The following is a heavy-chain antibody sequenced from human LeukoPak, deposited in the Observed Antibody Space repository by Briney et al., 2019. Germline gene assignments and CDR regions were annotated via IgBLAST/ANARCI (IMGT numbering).Heavy chain of an antibody. V-gene: IGHV3-7*01. J-gene: IGHJ4*02. CDR1: GFTFSNYW. D-gene: IGHD3-22*01. CDR2: IKQDGSEK. Sequence: PGGSLRLSCEASGFTFSNYWMTWVRQAPGKGLEWVANIKQDGSEKDYVNSVKGRFTISRDNAKNSLYLQMNSLRAEDTAVYYCAKVWDDSSGYRPHDYWGQGTLVTVSS. CDR3: AKVWDDSSGYRPHDY.